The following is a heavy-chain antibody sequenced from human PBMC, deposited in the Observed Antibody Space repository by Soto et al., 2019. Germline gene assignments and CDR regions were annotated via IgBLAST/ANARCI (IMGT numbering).Heavy chain of an antibody. Sequence: KGAGLGYSVAVGGRGLNENEQRLEWIGWIVVGSGNTNYAQKFQERVTITRDMSTSTAYMELSSLRSEDTAVYYCAATYRGGSSLGSEYFYYGMGAWGQPTT. CDR3: AATYRGGSSLGSEYFYYGMGA. CDR2: IVVGSGNT. CDR1: GLGYSVAV. D-gene: IGHD2-15*01. J-gene: IGHJ6*01. V-gene: IGHV1-58*01.